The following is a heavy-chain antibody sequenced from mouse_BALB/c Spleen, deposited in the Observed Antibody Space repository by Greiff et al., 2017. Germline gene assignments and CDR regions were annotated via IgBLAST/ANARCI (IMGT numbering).Heavy chain of an antibody. CDR1: GFSLTDYG. V-gene: IGHV2-6-5*01. CDR2: IWGGGST. Sequence: VHLVESGPGLVAPSQSLSITCTVSGFSLTDYGVSWIRQPPGKGLEWLGVIWGGGSTYYNSALKSRLSISKDNSKSQVFLKMNSLQTDDTAMYYCAKHYYYGSSYEKWFAYWGQGTLVTVSA. D-gene: IGHD1-1*01. J-gene: IGHJ3*01. CDR3: AKHYYYGSSYEKWFAY.